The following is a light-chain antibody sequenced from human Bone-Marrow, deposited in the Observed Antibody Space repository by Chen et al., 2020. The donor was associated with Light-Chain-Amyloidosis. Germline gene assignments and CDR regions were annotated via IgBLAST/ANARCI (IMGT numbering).Light chain of an antibody. CDR3: ATWDGSLSGVV. V-gene: IGLV1-47*01. CDR1: GSNIGSHD. J-gene: IGLJ2*01. Sequence: HSVWTQPPSTSATPGQRGTISCSGSGSNIGSHDVFWYQQVPGKAPKLLIFKNDQRPSGVPDRFSAFKSGTAASLAIRGLRSEDEADYHCATWDGSLSGVVFGGGTKVTVL. CDR2: KND.